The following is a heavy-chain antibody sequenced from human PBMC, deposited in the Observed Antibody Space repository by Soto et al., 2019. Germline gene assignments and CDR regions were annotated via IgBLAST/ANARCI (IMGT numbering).Heavy chain of an antibody. V-gene: IGHV1-2*04. D-gene: IGHD2-15*01. CDR2: INPNSGGA. CDR1: GYTFTGYY. J-gene: IGHJ6*02. CDR3: ASVYCSGGSCSPDTYYYYYGMDV. Sequence: GASVKVSCTASGYTFTGYYMHWVRQAPGQGLEWMGWINPNSGGAKYSQKFQGWVTMTRDTSISTAYMELSSLRSEDTAVYYCASVYCSGGSCSPDTYYYYYGMDVWGQGTTVTVSS.